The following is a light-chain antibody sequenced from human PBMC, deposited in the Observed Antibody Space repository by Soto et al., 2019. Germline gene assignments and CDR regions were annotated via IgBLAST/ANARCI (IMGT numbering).Light chain of an antibody. CDR2: DVS. V-gene: IGLV2-11*01. CDR1: SSDVGGYNF. Sequence: QSVLIQPRSVSGSPGQSVTISCTGTSSDVGGYNFVSWYQQHPGKVPRLMIYDVSKRPSGVPDRFSGSKSGNTDSLTISGLLLEDEADYYCCSYAGRDTLGMFGGGTKLTVL. J-gene: IGLJ3*02. CDR3: CSYAGRDTLGM.